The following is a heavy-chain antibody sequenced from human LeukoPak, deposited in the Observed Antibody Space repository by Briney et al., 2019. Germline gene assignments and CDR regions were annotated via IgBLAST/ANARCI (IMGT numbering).Heavy chain of an antibody. J-gene: IGHJ4*02. D-gene: IGHD3-10*01. Sequence: ASVKVSCKASGYTFTGYYMHWVRQAPGQGLEWMGRINPNSGGTNYAQKFQGGVTMTRDTSISTAYMELSRLRSDDTAVYYCARRYYGSGSYRVDYWGQGTLVTVSS. V-gene: IGHV1-2*06. CDR1: GYTFTGYY. CDR3: ARRYYGSGSYRVDY. CDR2: INPNSGGT.